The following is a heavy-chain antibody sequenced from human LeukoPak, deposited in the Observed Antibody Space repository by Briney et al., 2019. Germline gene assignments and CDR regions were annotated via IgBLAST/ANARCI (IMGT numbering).Heavy chain of an antibody. V-gene: IGHV3-23*01. J-gene: IGHJ4*02. Sequence: PGGTLRLSCAASGFTFSSYGMSWVRQAPGKGLEWVSIINNSGVHTSYADSVKGRFTISRDNSKNTLYLQMNSLRAEDTAVYYCAKAAYNYGPFDYWGQGTLVLVSS. CDR1: GFTFSSYG. D-gene: IGHD5-18*01. CDR2: INNSGVHT. CDR3: AKAAYNYGPFDY.